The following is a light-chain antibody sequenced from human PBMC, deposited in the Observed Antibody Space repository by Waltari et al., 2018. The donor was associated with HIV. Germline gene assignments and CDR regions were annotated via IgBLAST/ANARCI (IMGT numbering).Light chain of an antibody. CDR3: QVWDTNTDQYVI. CDR1: NIGSKS. Sequence: SYVLTQSPSVSVAPGKTARITCGGQNIGSKSVNWNQQQPGQAPVMVIYHYTDRPSGIPDRFSGSNSEDTATLTIRRVEAGDEADYYCQVWDTNTDQYVIFGGGTNLAV. V-gene: IGLV3-21*01. CDR2: HYT. J-gene: IGLJ2*01.